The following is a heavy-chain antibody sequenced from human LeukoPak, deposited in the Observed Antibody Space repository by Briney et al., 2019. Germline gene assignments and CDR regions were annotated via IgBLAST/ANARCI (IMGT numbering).Heavy chain of an antibody. Sequence: GGSLRLSCTVSGFTVSSNSMSWVRQAPGKGLVWVSRSDGSSTSYADSVKGRFTISRDNAKNTLYLQMNSLRAEDTAVYYCARETSGAVADPYYFDYWGQGTLVTVSS. V-gene: IGHV3-74*01. D-gene: IGHD6-19*01. J-gene: IGHJ4*02. CDR2: SDGSST. CDR3: ARETSGAVADPYYFDY. CDR1: GFTVSSNS.